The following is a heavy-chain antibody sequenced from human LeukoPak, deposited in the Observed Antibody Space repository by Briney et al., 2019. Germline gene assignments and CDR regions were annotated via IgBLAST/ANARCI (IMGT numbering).Heavy chain of an antibody. CDR2: ISGSGGST. Sequence: PGGSLRLSCAASGFTFSSYAMSWVRQAPGKGLEWVSAISGSGGSTYYADSVKGRFTISRDNSKNTLYLQMNSLRAEDTAVYYCAKEGYYYDSSGYYHDAFDTWGQGTMVTVSS. CDR3: AKEGYYYDSSGYYHDAFDT. CDR1: GFTFSSYA. D-gene: IGHD3-22*01. J-gene: IGHJ3*02. V-gene: IGHV3-23*01.